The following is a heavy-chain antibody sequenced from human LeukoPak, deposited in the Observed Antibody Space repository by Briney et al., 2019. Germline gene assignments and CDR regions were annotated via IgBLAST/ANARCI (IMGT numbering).Heavy chain of an antibody. CDR1: GGSISSGGYS. V-gene: IGHV4-30-2*01. CDR2: IYHSGST. J-gene: IGHJ6*04. CDR3: ARQLEPISGAGDYGMDV. D-gene: IGHD1-1*01. Sequence: KASETLSLTCAVSGGSISSGGYSWSWIRQPPGKGLEWIGYIYHSGSTYYNPSLKSRVTISVDRSKNQFSLKLSSVTAADTAVYYCARQLEPISGAGDYGMDVWGKGTTVTVSS.